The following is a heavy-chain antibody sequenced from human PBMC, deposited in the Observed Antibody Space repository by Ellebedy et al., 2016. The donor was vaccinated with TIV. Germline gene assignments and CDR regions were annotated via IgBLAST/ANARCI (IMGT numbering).Heavy chain of an antibody. CDR1: GASISSYF. CDR2: IYDMGGIGST. Sequence: MPSETLSLTCTVSGASISSYFWSWIRQAPGRGLEWIGYIYDMGGIGSTNYIPSLKSRVIISGDTSKNQLSLSLTSLTAADTAVYYCARGVMGYYSYGMDVWGQGTTVTVSS. J-gene: IGHJ6*02. CDR3: ARGVMGYYSYGMDV. V-gene: IGHV4-59*01. D-gene: IGHD2-21*01.